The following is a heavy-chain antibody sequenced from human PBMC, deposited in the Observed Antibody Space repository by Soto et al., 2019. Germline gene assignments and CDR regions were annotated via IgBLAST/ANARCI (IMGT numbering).Heavy chain of an antibody. J-gene: IGHJ4*02. D-gene: IGHD6-13*01. CDR3: ARDSHTAAAGLFDY. Sequence: GGSLRLSCAASGFTLSSYAMSWVRQAPGKGLEWVSAIWDSGSSAYYADSVKGRFTISRDNSKNTLYLQMNSLRAEDTAVYYCARDSHTAAAGLFDYWGQGTLVTVSS. CDR2: IWDSGSSA. V-gene: IGHV3-23*01. CDR1: GFTLSSYA.